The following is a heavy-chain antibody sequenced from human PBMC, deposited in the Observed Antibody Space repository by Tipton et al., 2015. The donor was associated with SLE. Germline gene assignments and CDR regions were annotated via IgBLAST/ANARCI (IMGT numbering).Heavy chain of an antibody. Sequence: LRLSCTVSGGPISSGTYYWSWIRQPAGKGLEWIGRIYTSGRTNYNPSLKSRLTISADTSKNQFSLKLSSVTAADTAVYYCQGVHGDPRGYYYGMDVWGQGTTVTVS. D-gene: IGHD4-17*01. CDR3: QGVHGDPRGYYYGMDV. CDR2: IYTSGRT. V-gene: IGHV4-61*02. CDR1: GGPISSGTYY. J-gene: IGHJ6*02.